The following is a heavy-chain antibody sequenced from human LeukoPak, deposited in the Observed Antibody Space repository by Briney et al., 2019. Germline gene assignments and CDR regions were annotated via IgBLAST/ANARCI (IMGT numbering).Heavy chain of an antibody. V-gene: IGHV5-51*01. CDR2: IHSADSNT. CDR1: GYRFTNYW. CDR3: ARPPGTSSGWYDAFDI. Sequence: GGSLQISCKDSGYRFTNYWIGWVRQVPGKGVEWMGIIHSADSNTKYSPSYQGQVTISADKSISTAYLQWSSLKASDTAMYYCARPPGTSSGWYDAFDIWGQGTMVTVSS. J-gene: IGHJ3*02. D-gene: IGHD6-19*01.